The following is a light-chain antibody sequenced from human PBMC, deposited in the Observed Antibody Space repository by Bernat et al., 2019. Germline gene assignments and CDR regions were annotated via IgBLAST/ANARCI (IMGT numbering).Light chain of an antibody. CDR3: QQDYTWPFP. CDR1: QSVSSN. CDR2: AAS. Sequence: EIVMTQSPATLSFSPGERGTLTCRASQSVSSNLAWYQRKPGQAPRLLIYAASSRATGIPARFSGSGSGAEFTLVISSLEPEDVGFYFCQQDYTWPFPFGTGTNLDIK. V-gene: IGKV3D-15*01. J-gene: IGKJ3*01.